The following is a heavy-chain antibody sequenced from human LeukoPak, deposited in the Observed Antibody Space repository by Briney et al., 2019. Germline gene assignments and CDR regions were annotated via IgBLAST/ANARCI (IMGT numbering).Heavy chain of an antibody. V-gene: IGHV4-39*07. J-gene: IGHJ6*02. CDR1: GGSISSSSYY. CDR2: IYYSGST. D-gene: IGHD2-21*01. CDR3: ALQHPAIYGMDV. Sequence: SETLSLTCTVSGGSISSSSYYWGWIRQPPGKGLEWIGSIYYSGSTYYNPSLKSRVTISVDTSKNQFSLKPSSVTAADTAVYYCALQHPAIYGMDVWGQGTTVTVSS.